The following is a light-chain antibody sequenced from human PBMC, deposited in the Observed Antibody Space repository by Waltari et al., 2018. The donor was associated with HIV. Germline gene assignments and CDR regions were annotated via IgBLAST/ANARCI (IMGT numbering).Light chain of an antibody. CDR3: SSFAGSNKL. J-gene: IGLJ2*01. Sequence: QSALPQPPSASGSPGQPVNMSCTGSPSVIPDYTLISCYQQYSGNAPKLIIFELTKRPSGVPARFSGSRSGNTASLIVSGLQAEDEAVYFCSSFAGSNKLFGGGTKLTVL. V-gene: IGLV2-8*01. CDR1: PSVIPDYTL. CDR2: ELT.